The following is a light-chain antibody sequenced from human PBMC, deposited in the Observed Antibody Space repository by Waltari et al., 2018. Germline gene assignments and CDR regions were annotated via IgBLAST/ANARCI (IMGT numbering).Light chain of an antibody. J-gene: IGLJ2*01. V-gene: IGLV2-14*03. CDR1: SSDVGGYDH. CDR2: DVS. CDR3: SSYATGNTVV. Sequence: QSGLTQPASVSASPGQSTTISCRGTSSDVGGYDHVSWYQQRPGEAPKLIFYDVSGRPSGISNRFSASKSGSTASLTISGLQADDEGDYFCSSYATGNTVVFGGGTKVTVL.